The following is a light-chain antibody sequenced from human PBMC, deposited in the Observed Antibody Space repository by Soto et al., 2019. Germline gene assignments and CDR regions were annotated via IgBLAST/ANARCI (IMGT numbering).Light chain of an antibody. CDR2: GAS. J-gene: IGKJ1*01. V-gene: IGKV3D-15*01. CDR1: QSVDSN. Sequence: EIVMTQSPATLSVSPVDGATLSCMASQSVDSNLAWYQQKPGQTPRLLMYGASTRPTGIPDRFSGSGSGTDFTLTISRLEPEDFAVYYCQQYGSPTWTFGQGTKVDIK. CDR3: QQYGSPTWT.